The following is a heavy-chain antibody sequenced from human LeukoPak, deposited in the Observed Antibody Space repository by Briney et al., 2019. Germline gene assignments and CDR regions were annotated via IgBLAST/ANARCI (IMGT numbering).Heavy chain of an antibody. CDR2: ISYDGNNK. J-gene: IGHJ4*02. CDR3: ARASTTVPNLLDY. CDR1: GFTFSSYA. V-gene: IGHV3-30-3*01. D-gene: IGHD4-17*01. Sequence: GGSLRPSCAASGFTFSSYAMHWVRQAPGKGLEWVAVISYDGNNKYYADSVKGRFTISRDNSKNTLYLQMNSLSSEDTAVYYCARASTTVPNLLDYWGQGTLVTVSS.